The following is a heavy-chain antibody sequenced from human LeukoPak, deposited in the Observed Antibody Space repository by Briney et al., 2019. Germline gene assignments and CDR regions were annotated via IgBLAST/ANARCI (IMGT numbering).Heavy chain of an antibody. CDR2: IYPADSDT. CDR3: ARQSRDGSKTRGYYFDS. CDR1: GYISTNYW. Sequence: GESLKISCQVSGYISTNYWIGWVRQMPGKGLESMGIIYPADSDTTYSPSFEGQVTISADNFIDTVYLQWSSLKASDTATYYCARQSRDGSKTRGYYFDSWGQGTLVTVSS. J-gene: IGHJ4*02. D-gene: IGHD3-10*01. V-gene: IGHV5-51*01.